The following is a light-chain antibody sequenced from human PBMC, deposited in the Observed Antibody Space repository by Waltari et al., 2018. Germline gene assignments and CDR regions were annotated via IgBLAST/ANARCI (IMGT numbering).Light chain of an antibody. V-gene: IGKV1-17*01. J-gene: IGKJ2*01. Sequence: DIQMTQSPSSLSASAGDTVTITCRASQDIRNYVAWYQQKPGKAPKPLIYFASNLETGVPSRFSGSGSWTRFTLTISSLQPEDFATYYCQQHTTYPVTFGQGTTLEIK. CDR1: QDIRNY. CDR3: QQHTTYPVT. CDR2: FAS.